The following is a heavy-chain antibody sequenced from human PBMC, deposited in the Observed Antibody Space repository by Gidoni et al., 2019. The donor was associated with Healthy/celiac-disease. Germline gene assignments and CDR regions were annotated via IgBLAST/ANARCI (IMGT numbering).Heavy chain of an antibody. J-gene: IGHJ4*02. V-gene: IGHV4-34*01. D-gene: IGHD6-6*01. CDR2: INHSGST. CDR1: GGSFSGYY. Sequence: QVQLQQWGAGLLKPSETLSLTCAVYGGSFSGYYWSWIRQPPGKGLEWIGEINHSGSTNYNPSLKSRVTISVDTAKNQFSLKLSSVTAADTAVYYCARGECIAARLYKPLDYWGQGTLVTVSS. CDR3: ARGECIAARLYKPLDY.